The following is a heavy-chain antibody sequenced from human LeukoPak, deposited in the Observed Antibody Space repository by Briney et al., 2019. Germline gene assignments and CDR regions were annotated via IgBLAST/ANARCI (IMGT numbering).Heavy chain of an antibody. Sequence: SVKVSCKASGGTFSSYTISWVRQAPGQGLEWMGRIIPILGIANYAQKFQGRVTITADKSASTAYMELSSLRSEDTAVYYCARDDNTLWKYPVCWGQGTLVTVSS. CDR1: GGTFSSYT. CDR2: IIPILGIA. D-gene: IGHD1-7*01. CDR3: ARDDNTLWKYPVC. V-gene: IGHV1-69*04. J-gene: IGHJ4*02.